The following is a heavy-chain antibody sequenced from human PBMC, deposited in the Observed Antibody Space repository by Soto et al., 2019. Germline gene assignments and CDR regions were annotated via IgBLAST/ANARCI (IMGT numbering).Heavy chain of an antibody. D-gene: IGHD2-2*01. J-gene: IGHJ5*02. Sequence: GESLKISCKCSGSSFTNYWISWVRQMPGKGLEWVGRIDPSDSYTNYSPSFQGHVTISADTSISTAYLQWSSLKASYTAMYYCARVEGYCSSTSCYGWFDPWGQGTLVTVSS. CDR2: IDPSDSYT. CDR1: GSSFTNYW. V-gene: IGHV5-10-1*01. CDR3: ARVEGYCSSTSCYGWFDP.